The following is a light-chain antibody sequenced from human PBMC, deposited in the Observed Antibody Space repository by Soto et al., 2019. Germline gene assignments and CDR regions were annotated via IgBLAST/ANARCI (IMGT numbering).Light chain of an antibody. V-gene: IGLV2-14*03. J-gene: IGLJ1*01. CDR1: NSDVGAYKP. Sequence: QSVLTQPASVSGSPGQSITISCTGTNSDVGAYKPVSWYQHHPGKAPKLMIYDVSYRPSGVSNRFSGSQSDNTASLTISGLQPEDESDYYCSSSTTRGTRVFGTGTKVAVL. CDR2: DVS. CDR3: SSSTTRGTRV.